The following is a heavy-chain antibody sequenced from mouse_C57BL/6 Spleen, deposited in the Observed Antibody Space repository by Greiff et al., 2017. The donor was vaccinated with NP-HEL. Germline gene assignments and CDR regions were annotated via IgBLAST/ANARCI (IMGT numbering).Heavy chain of an antibody. D-gene: IGHD2-12*01. CDR1: GYTFTSYG. Sequence: VQLQQSGAELARPGASVKLSCKASGYTFTSYGISWVKQRTGQGLEWIGEIYPRSGNTYYNEKFKGKATLTADKSSSTAYMELRSLTSEDSAVYFCESNDVAYWGQGTLVTVSA. V-gene: IGHV1-81*01. CDR2: IYPRSGNT. J-gene: IGHJ3*01. CDR3: ESNDVAY.